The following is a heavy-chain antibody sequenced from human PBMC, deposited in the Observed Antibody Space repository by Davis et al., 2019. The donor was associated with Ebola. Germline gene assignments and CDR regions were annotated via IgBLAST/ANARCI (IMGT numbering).Heavy chain of an antibody. D-gene: IGHD3-10*01. V-gene: IGHV3-11*04. J-gene: IGHJ3*02. CDR2: ISSSGSTI. CDR1: GFTFSDYY. CDR3: ARDRITMVQGVIVDHDAFDI. Sequence: GESLKISCAASGFTFSDYYMSWIRQAPGKGLEWVSYISSSGSTIYYADSVKGRFTISRDNSKNTLYLQMNSLRAEDTAVYYCARDRITMVQGVIVDHDAFDIWGQGTMVTVSS.